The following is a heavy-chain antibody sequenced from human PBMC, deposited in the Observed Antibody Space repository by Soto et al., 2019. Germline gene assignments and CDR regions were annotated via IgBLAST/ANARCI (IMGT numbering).Heavy chain of an antibody. V-gene: IGHV3-33*01. CDR3: ARDSVSDSSSWFFDY. CDR2: IWYDGSNK. Sequence: GGSLRLSCAASGFTFSSYGMHWVRQAPGKGLEWVAVIWYDGSNKYYADSVKGRFTISRDNSKNTLYLQMNSLRAEDTAVYYCARDSVSDSSSWFFDYWGQGTLVTVSS. D-gene: IGHD6-13*01. CDR1: GFTFSSYG. J-gene: IGHJ4*02.